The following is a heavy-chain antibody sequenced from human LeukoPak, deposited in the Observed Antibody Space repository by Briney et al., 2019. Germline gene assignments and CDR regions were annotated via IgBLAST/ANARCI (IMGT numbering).Heavy chain of an antibody. CDR1: GYTFTSYG. V-gene: IGHV1-18*01. J-gene: IGHJ4*02. Sequence: ASVKVSCKASGYTFTSYGISWVRQAPGQGLEGMGWISAYNGNTNYAQKLQGRVTMTTDTSTSTAYMELRSLRSDDTAVYYCASAFHYYDSSGYPGDYWGQGTLVTVSS. CDR2: ISAYNGNT. D-gene: IGHD3-22*01. CDR3: ASAFHYYDSSGYPGDY.